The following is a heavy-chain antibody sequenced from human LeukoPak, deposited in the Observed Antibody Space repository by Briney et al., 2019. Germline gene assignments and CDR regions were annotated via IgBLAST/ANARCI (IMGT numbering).Heavy chain of an antibody. CDR1: GGSFSGYY. D-gene: IGHD3-10*01. CDR2: INHSGST. CDR3: ARGYYYGSGRFDY. V-gene: IGHV4-34*01. J-gene: IGHJ4*02. Sequence: SETLSLTCAAYGGSFSGYYWSWIRQPPGKGLEWIGEINHSGSTNYNPSLKSRVTISVDTSKNQFSLKLSSVTAADTAVYYCARGYYYGSGRFDYWGQGTLVTVSS.